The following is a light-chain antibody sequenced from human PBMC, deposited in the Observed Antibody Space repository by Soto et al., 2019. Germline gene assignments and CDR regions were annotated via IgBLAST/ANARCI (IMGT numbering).Light chain of an antibody. J-gene: IGLJ2*01. CDR3: SSYTGSGTF. CDR2: AVT. Sequence: QLVLTQPASVSGSPGQSIAISCTGTSSDVGGYDQVSWYQQHPGKAPKLMIYAVTTRPSGVSNRFSGSKSGNTASLTISGLQAEDEAYYYCSSYTGSGTFFGGGTKVTVL. CDR1: SSDVGGYDQ. V-gene: IGLV2-14*01.